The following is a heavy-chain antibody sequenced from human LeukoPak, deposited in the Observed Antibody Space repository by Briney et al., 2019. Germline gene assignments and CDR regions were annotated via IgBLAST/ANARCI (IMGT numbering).Heavy chain of an antibody. CDR3: ARGPFTSISKYFDY. J-gene: IGHJ4*02. V-gene: IGHV3-21*01. CDR2: ISTTSSYI. Sequence: GGSLRLSCAASGFTFSDYGMSWVRQAPGKGLEWVSSISTTSSYIYYADSMKGRFTISRGNAKNSLYLQMTSLRAEDTAVYYCARGPFTSISKYFDYWGQGTLVTVSS. D-gene: IGHD2-2*01. CDR1: GFTFSDYG.